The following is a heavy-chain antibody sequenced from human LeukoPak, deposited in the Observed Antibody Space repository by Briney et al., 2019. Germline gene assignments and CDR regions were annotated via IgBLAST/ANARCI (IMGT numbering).Heavy chain of an antibody. J-gene: IGHJ4*02. D-gene: IGHD1-26*01. Sequence: SETLSLTCTVSGGSISSYYWSWIRQPPGKGLEWIGYIYYSGSTNYNPFLKSRVTISVDTSKNQFSLKLSSVTAADTAVYYCARHEVGATTHHFDYWGQGTLVTVSS. V-gene: IGHV4-59*08. CDR2: IYYSGST. CDR1: GGSISSYY. CDR3: ARHEVGATTHHFDY.